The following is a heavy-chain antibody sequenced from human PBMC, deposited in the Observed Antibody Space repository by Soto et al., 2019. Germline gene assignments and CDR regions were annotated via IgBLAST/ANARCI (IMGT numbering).Heavy chain of an antibody. D-gene: IGHD2-2*01. CDR3: ARGVPAAMYYYYYGMDV. CDR2: IYYSGST. CDR1: GGSISNVNYY. J-gene: IGHJ6*02. Sequence: PSETLSLTCTVSGGSISNVNYYWGWIRQPPDKGLEWIGHIYYSGSTYYNPSLKSRVTISVDTSKNQFSLKLSSVTAADTAVYYCARGVPAAMYYYYYGMDVWGQGTTVTVSS. V-gene: IGHV4-30-4*01.